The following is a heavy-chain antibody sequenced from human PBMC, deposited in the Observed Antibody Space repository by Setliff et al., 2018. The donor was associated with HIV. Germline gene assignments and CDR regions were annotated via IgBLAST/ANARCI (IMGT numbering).Heavy chain of an antibody. CDR2: IRDKVNTYTT. CDR3: ARGGRGWYMDC. D-gene: IGHD6-19*01. J-gene: IGHJ4*02. V-gene: IGHV3-72*01. Sequence: GGSLRLSCTASGFTFSGFAMNWVRQAPGKGLEWVGRIRDKVNTYTTKYAASVKGRFTISRDDSKNSLLLQLNSLKTEDTAVYYCARGGRGWYMDCWGQGTLVTVSS. CDR1: GFTFSGFA.